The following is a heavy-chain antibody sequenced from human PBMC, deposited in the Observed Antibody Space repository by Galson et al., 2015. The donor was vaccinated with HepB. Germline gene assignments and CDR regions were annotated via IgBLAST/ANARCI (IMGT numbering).Heavy chain of an antibody. CDR2: INPNSGSA. Sequence: SVKVSCKASGYTFTGFAMHWVRQAPGQGLEWMGWINPNSGSANYGQKFQGRVTMTRDTSTSTAYMELSQLRSDDTAVYYCARAMGATPYTPFDYRGQGTLVTVSS. V-gene: IGHV1-2*02. CDR3: ARAMGATPYTPFDY. J-gene: IGHJ4*02. D-gene: IGHD1-26*01. CDR1: GYTFTGFA.